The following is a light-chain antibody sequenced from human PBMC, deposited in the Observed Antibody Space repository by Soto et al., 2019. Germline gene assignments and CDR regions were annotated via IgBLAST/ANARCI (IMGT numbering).Light chain of an antibody. J-gene: IGKJ1*01. Sequence: DIQMTQSPSTLSAYVGDRVNITCRASQSIDTWLAWYQQKPGKAPSLLIFDASILESGVPSRFSGSGSGTEFTLTISSLQPDDFATYYCQQYNRASWTFGQGTRVEI. CDR2: DAS. CDR3: QQYNRASWT. CDR1: QSIDTW. V-gene: IGKV1-5*01.